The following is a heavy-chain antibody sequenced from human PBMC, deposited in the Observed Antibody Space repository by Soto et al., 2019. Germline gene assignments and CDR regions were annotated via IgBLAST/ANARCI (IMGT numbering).Heavy chain of an antibody. CDR1: GYTFTSYA. CDR3: GRATGYSSSWYWFDP. V-gene: IGHV1-3*01. CDR2: INAGNGNT. J-gene: IGHJ5*02. Sequence: ASVKVSCKASGYTFTSYAMHWVRQAPGQRLEWMGWINAGNGNTKYSQKFQGRVTITADESTSTAYMELSSLRSEDTAVYYCGRATGYSSSWYWFDPWGQGTLVTVSS. D-gene: IGHD6-13*01.